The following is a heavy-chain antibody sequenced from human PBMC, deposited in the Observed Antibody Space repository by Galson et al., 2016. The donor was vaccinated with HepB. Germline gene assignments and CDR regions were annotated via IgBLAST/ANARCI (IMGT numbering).Heavy chain of an antibody. Sequence: SLRLSCAASGFTFSDYSMNWVRQAPGKGLEWVSSISVVTTTAYYADSVKGRFTISRDNAKSSLYLQMNSLRDEDTAVYYCARAPFFTGYFPAYCYYWGQGTLVPVSS. J-gene: IGHJ4*02. CDR2: ISVVTTTA. D-gene: IGHD3-9*01. CDR3: ARAPFFTGYFPAYCYY. V-gene: IGHV3-48*02. CDR1: GFTFSDYS.